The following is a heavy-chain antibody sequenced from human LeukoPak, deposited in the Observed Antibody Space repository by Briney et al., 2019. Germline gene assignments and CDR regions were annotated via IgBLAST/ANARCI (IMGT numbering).Heavy chain of an antibody. CDR2: IYSSGST. V-gene: IGHV4-4*07. D-gene: IGHD3-3*01. Sequence: SETLSLTCTVSGGSISGYYWSWIRQPAGKGLEWIGLIYSSGSTNYNPSLESRVTMSVDTSKHQFSLKLTSVTAADTAVYYCARAAYDFWSGYFGYYYMDVWGKGTTVTVSS. CDR1: GGSISGYY. J-gene: IGHJ6*03. CDR3: ARAAYDFWSGYFGYYYMDV.